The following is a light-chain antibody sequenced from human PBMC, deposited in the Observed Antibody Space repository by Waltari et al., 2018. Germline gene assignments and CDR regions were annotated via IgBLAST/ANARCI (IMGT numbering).Light chain of an antibody. V-gene: IGKV3-20*01. Sequence: EIVLTQSPGTLSLSPGERATLSCRASQSVGRYLAWYQQKPGQAPRLLIYGAATRATGIPERFVGGGCGKDLCLIISRLEPEDFAVYFCQKYEALPATFGQGTKVEIK. CDR1: QSVGRY. J-gene: IGKJ1*01. CDR3: QKYEALPAT. CDR2: GAA.